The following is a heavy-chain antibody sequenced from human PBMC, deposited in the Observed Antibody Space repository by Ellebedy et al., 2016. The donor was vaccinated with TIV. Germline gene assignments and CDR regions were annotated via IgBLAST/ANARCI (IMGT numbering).Heavy chain of an antibody. CDR2: ISSTSAGT. V-gene: IGHV3-23*01. Sequence: PGGSLRLSCAASGFTFSPYSMTWVRQAPGKGLEWVSTISSTSAGTYYADSVKGRFTISRDNSKNTLFLQMDSLRAEDTAVYYCAKRTKVGDTTRFLDSWGQGTLVTVSS. CDR1: GFTFSPYS. J-gene: IGHJ4*02. D-gene: IGHD1-26*01. CDR3: AKRTKVGDTTRFLDS.